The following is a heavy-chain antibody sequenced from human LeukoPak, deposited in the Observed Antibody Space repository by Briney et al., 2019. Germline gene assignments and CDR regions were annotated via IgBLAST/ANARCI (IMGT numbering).Heavy chain of an antibody. J-gene: IGHJ4*02. CDR1: GFTFNNYA. CDR2: IMIGGDGK. D-gene: IGHD3-22*01. V-gene: IGHV3-23*01. Sequence: PGGSLRLSCAGSGFTFNNYAMSWVRRAPRKGLEWVSTIMIGGDGKHYADSVKGRFTISRDNSKNTLYLQMNSLRAEDTAVYYCAKSGSSGYYYPGYWGQGTLVTVSS. CDR3: AKSGSSGYYYPGY.